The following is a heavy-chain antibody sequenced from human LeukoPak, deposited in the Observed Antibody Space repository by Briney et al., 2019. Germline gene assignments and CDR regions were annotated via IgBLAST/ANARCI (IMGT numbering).Heavy chain of an antibody. V-gene: IGHV3-7*03. D-gene: IGHD6-19*01. CDR3: AKDLAVAGTHDAFDI. CDR1: GFTFTDYW. CDR2: MKQDGSEK. Sequence: PGRSLRLSCAASGFTFTDYWMSWVRQAPGKGLEWVANMKQDGSEKYYVDSVKGRFTISRDNAKNSLYLQMNSLRAEDTALYYCAKDLAVAGTHDAFDIWGQGTMVTVSS. J-gene: IGHJ3*02.